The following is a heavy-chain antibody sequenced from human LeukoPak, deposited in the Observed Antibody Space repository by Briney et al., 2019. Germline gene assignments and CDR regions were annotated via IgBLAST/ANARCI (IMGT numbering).Heavy chain of an antibody. J-gene: IGHJ4*02. CDR1: GGSISSYY. CDR3: ARAYCSSTSCPFDY. D-gene: IGHD2-2*01. Sequence: SETLSLTCTVSGGSISSYYWSWIRQPPGKGLEWIGYIYYSGSTNYNPSLKSRVTTSVDTSKNQFSLKLSSVTAADTAVYYCARAYCSSTSCPFDYWGQGTLVTVSS. CDR2: IYYSGST. V-gene: IGHV4-59*01.